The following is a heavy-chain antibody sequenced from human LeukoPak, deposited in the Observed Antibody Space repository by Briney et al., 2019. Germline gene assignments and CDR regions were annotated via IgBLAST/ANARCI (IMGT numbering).Heavy chain of an antibody. D-gene: IGHD5-24*01. Sequence: SETLSLTCTVSGGSISSYYWSWIRQPPGKGLEWIGYIYNSGSTNHNPSLRSRVTISVDTSKNQFSLKLSSVTAADTAVYYCAKSWRPRRWPDSFDPWGQGTLVTVSS. CDR1: GGSISSYY. V-gene: IGHV4-59*01. CDR3: AKSWRPRRWPDSFDP. J-gene: IGHJ5*02. CDR2: IYNSGST.